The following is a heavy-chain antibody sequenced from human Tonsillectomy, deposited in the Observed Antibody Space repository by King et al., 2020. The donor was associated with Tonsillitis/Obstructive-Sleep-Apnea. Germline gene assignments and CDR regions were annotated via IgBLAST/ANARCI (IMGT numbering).Heavy chain of an antibody. V-gene: IGHV1-46*01. CDR1: GYTFTSYY. D-gene: IGHD5-18*01. Sequence: QLVQSGAEVKKPGASVKVSCKASGYTFTSYYMHWVRLAPGQGLEWMGIINPSGGSTSYAQKFQGRVTMTRDTSTSTVYMELSSLRSEDTAVYYCARDGVEDTAMVLWGQGTLVTVSS. CDR2: INPSGGST. CDR3: ARDGVEDTAMVL. J-gene: IGHJ4*02.